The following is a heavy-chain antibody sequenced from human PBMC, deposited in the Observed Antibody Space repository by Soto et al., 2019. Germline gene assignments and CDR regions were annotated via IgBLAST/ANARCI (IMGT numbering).Heavy chain of an antibody. CDR3: ARTPWDGYTGYYVDY. J-gene: IGHJ4*02. CDR1: GGSISSSNW. CDR2: IYHSGST. Sequence: PSETLSLTCAVSGGSISSSNWWSWVRQPPGKGLEWIGEIYHSGSTNYNPSLKSRVTISVDKSKNQFSLKLSSVTAADTAVYSCARTPWDGYTGYYVDYWGQGTLVTV. D-gene: IGHD5-18*01. V-gene: IGHV4-4*02.